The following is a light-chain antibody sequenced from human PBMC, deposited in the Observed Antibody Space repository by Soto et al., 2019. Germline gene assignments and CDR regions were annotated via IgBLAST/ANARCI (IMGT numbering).Light chain of an antibody. CDR2: SAS. CDR1: QDISNF. V-gene: IGKV1-17*03. J-gene: IGKJ1*01. Sequence: DIQMTQSPSDMSASVGDRVTITCRASQDISNFLVWFQQRPGKVPKRLMYSASRLESGVPSRFSGSGSGTEFTLTISSLQPEDFATYYCLQHKSYPRTFGQGTKVDIK. CDR3: LQHKSYPRT.